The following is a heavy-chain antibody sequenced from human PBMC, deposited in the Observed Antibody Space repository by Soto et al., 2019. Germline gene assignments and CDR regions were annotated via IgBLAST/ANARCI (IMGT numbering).Heavy chain of an antibody. Sequence: QVQLVQSGAEVKKPGASVKVSCKASGYTFTRSGISWVRQAPGQGLEWMGWICTYNGYKNYAQTFKGRVTMTRDTSTSTVSMELRSLRSNDTAVYYCAREGVAPYYYYGMDVWGQGTPVTVSS. CDR1: GYTFTRSG. D-gene: IGHD5-12*01. V-gene: IGHV1-18*01. CDR2: ICTYNGYK. J-gene: IGHJ6*02. CDR3: AREGVAPYYYYGMDV.